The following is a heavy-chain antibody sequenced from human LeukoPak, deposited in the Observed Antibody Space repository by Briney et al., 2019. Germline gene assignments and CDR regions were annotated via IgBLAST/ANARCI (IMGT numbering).Heavy chain of an antibody. Sequence: SETLSLTCSFSGGSISSNTYYWAWIRQPPGKGLEWIGTISYSGSSYYNPSLNSRVTISVDTSKNQFFLNLTSVTATDTALYYCARHGYYYSSGPLFDSWGQGTLVTVSS. CDR1: GGSISSNTYY. CDR3: ARHGYYYSSGPLFDS. J-gene: IGHJ4*02. CDR2: ISYSGSS. V-gene: IGHV4-39*01. D-gene: IGHD3-10*01.